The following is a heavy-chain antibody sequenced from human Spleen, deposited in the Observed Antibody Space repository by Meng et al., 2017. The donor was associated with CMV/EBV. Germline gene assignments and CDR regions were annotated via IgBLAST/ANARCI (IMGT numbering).Heavy chain of an antibody. CDR3: ARSYYQDSSGYFFEY. V-gene: IGHV4-61*01. Sequence: GDSVSSDNYYWSWIRQPPGKGLAWIEYIYYSGSTNYNPSLKSRVTISVDTSKNQFSLKLSSVTAADTAVYYCARSYYQDSSGYFFEYWGQGTLVTVSS. CDR1: GDSVSSDNYY. J-gene: IGHJ4*02. D-gene: IGHD3-22*01. CDR2: IYYSGST.